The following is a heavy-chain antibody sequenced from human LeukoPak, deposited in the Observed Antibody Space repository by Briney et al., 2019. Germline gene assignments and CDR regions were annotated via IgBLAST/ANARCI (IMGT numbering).Heavy chain of an antibody. CDR3: ARHHYYYGMDV. CDR2: IYYSGST. Sequence: SETLSLTCTVSGGSISSYYWSWIRQPPGKGLEWIGYIYYSGSTNYNPSLKSRVTISVDTTKNQFSLKLSSVTAADTAVYYCARHHYYYGMDVWGQGTTVTVSS. V-gene: IGHV4-59*08. CDR1: GGSISSYY. J-gene: IGHJ6*02.